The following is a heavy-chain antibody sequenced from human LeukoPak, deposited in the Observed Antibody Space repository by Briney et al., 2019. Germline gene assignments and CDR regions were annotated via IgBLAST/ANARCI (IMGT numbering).Heavy chain of an antibody. Sequence: GGSLRLSCAASGFTFNNYAMHWVRQAPGKGLEWVAVISYDGSNKYYADSVKGRFSISRDKSKNTLFLQMNSLRAEDTAVYYCAKGRSIAAAGTWGFDYWGQGTLVTVSS. D-gene: IGHD6-13*01. V-gene: IGHV3-30-3*01. CDR2: ISYDGSNK. CDR1: GFTFNNYA. CDR3: AKGRSIAAAGTWGFDY. J-gene: IGHJ4*02.